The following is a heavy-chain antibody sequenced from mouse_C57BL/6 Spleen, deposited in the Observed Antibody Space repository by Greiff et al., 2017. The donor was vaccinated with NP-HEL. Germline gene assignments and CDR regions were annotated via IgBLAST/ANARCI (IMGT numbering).Heavy chain of an antibody. V-gene: IGHV1-82*01. CDR2: IYPGDGDT. CDR3: ARYYYGIPHAMDY. CDR1: GYAFSSSW. D-gene: IGHD1-1*01. J-gene: IGHJ4*01. Sequence: QVQLQQSGPELVKPGASVKISCKASGYAFSSSWMNWVKQRPGKGLEWIGRIYPGDGDTNYNGKFKGKATLTADKSSSPAYMQLSSLTSEDSAVYFCARYYYGIPHAMDYWGQGTSATVSS.